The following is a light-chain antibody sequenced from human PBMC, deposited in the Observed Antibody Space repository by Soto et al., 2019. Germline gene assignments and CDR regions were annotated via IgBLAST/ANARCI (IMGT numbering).Light chain of an antibody. CDR3: SSYSSGSTPYV. CDR2: DVS. CDR1: NSDVGHYNY. Sequence: QSVLTQPASVSGSPGQSITISCTGTNSDVGHYNYVSWYQHHPSKAPKLMIYDVSNRPSGVSDRFSGSKSANTASLTISGLQAEDEADYYCSSYSSGSTPYVFGTGTKVTVL. J-gene: IGLJ1*01. V-gene: IGLV2-14*03.